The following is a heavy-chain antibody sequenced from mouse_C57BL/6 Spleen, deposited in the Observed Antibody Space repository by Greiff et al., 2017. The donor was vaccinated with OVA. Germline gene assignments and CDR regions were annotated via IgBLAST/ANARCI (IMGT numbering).Heavy chain of an antibody. D-gene: IGHD2-1*01. CDR3: AREGFYYGKGWFAY. Sequence: VQLKQSGPELVKPGASVKMSCKASGYTFTDYNMHWVKQSHGKSLEWIGYINPNNGGTSYNQKFKGKATLTVNKSSSTAYMELRSLTSEDSAVYYCAREGFYYGKGWFAYWGQGTLVTVSA. CDR2: INPNNGGT. V-gene: IGHV1-22*01. J-gene: IGHJ3*01. CDR1: GYTFTDYN.